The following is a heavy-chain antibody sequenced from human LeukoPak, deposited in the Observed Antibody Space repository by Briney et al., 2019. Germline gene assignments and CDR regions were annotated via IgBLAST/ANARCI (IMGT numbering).Heavy chain of an antibody. CDR3: ARADRSFPRYQLYVVVDY. Sequence: ASVKVSCKASGYTFTSYNMHWVRQAPGQGLEWMGILNPSGGSTTYAQNFQGRVTVTRDTSTSTVYMELSSLRYEDTAVYYCARADRSFPRYQLYVVVDYWGQGSLVTVSS. CDR2: LNPSGGST. V-gene: IGHV1-46*01. D-gene: IGHD2-2*01. CDR1: GYTFTSYN. J-gene: IGHJ4*02.